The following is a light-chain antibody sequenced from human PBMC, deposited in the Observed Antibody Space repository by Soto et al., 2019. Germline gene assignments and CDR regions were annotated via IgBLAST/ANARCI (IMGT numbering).Light chain of an antibody. CDR2: GAS. CDR3: PQYFAWPPMT. V-gene: IGKV3-15*01. CDR1: ETVATN. Sequence: EVVMTQSPATLSVSPGERATLSCRASETVATNLAWYQQKPGQAPRLLISGASTRAAGIADRFRGSGSGTEFTLTISSLRSEESAIYYCPQYFAWPPMTVGQGTKVEI. J-gene: IGKJ1*01.